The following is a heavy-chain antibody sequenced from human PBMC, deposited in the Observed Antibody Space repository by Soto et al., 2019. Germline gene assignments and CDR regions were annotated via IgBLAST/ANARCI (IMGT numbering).Heavy chain of an antibody. J-gene: IGHJ6*02. V-gene: IGHV1-18*01. D-gene: IGHD1-26*01. CDR3: ARDASTKVGWELRIDYYYYYGMDV. CDR2: ISAYNGNT. CDR1: GYTFTSYG. Sequence: ASVKVSCKASGYTFTSYGISWVRQAPGQGLEWMGWISAYNGNTNYAQKLQGRVTMTTDTSTSTAYMELRSLRSDDTAVYYCARDASTKVGWELRIDYYYYYGMDVWGQGTTVTVSS.